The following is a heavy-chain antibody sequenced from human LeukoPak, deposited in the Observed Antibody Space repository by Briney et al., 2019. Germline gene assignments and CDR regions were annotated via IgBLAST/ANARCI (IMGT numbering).Heavy chain of an antibody. CDR3: ARESYADY. D-gene: IGHD1-26*01. Sequence: PGGSLRLSCAASGFTFSSYAMHWVRQAPGKGLEWVAVISYDGSNKYYADSVKGRFTISGDNSKNTLYLQMNSLRAEDTAVYYCARESYADYWGQGTLVTVSS. CDR2: ISYDGSNK. J-gene: IGHJ4*02. CDR1: GFTFSSYA. V-gene: IGHV3-30-3*01.